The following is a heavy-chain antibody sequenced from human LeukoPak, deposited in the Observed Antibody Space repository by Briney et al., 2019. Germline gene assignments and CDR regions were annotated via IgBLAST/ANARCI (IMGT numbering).Heavy chain of an antibody. CDR3: ARGDFGWFDP. Sequence: QTGGFLRLSCAASGFTFSSYEMNWVRQAPGKGLEWVSYISSSGSTIYYADSVKGRFTISRDNAKNSLYLQMNSLRAEDTAVYYCARGDFGWFDPWGQGTLVTVSS. J-gene: IGHJ5*02. CDR1: GFTFSSYE. V-gene: IGHV3-48*03. CDR2: ISSSGSTI. D-gene: IGHD3-10*01.